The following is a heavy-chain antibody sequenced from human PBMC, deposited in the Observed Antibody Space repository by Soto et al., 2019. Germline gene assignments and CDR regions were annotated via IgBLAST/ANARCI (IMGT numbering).Heavy chain of an antibody. CDR2: ISKSGIVI. CDR3: ASVTLRFSYGIDV. Sequence: GGSLRLSCAGSGLTFSNSEMHWVRQAPGKGLEWLSYISKSGIVIYYADSVKGRFTISRDNAKNFLYLQMNSLRAEDSAVYFCASVTLRFSYGIDVWGQGTTVTVSS. CDR1: GLTFSNSE. V-gene: IGHV3-48*03. J-gene: IGHJ6*02. D-gene: IGHD3-3*01.